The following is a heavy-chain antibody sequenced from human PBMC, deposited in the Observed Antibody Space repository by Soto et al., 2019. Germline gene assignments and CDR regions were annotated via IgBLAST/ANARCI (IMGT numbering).Heavy chain of an antibody. V-gene: IGHV1-46*03. CDR3: AGGSSETLGGIIVPEFYFDY. D-gene: IGHD3-16*02. J-gene: IGHJ4*02. CDR2: INAAGVST. CDR1: GYTFTSHY. Sequence: QVHLVQSGAEVKKPGASVKVSCKASGYTFTSHYMHWVRQAPGHGLEWMGVINAAGVSTTYAQKFQGIVTMTRDTSTSTVYRDLSTLRSEDTAVYYCAGGSSETLGGIIVPEFYFDYWGQGTLVTVSS.